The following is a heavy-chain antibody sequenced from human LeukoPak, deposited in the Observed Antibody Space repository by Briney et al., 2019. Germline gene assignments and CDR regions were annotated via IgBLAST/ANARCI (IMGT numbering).Heavy chain of an antibody. CDR3: ARWGKYDSSGYYCGFDN. CDR2: IYHSGST. Sequence: PSETLSLTCAVSGYSISSGYYWGWIRQPPGKGLEWIGSIYHSGSTYYNPSLKSRVTISVDTSKNQFSLKLSSVTAADTAVYYCARWGKYDSSGYYCGFDNWGQGTLVTVSS. V-gene: IGHV4-38-2*01. D-gene: IGHD3-22*01. J-gene: IGHJ4*02. CDR1: GYSISSGYY.